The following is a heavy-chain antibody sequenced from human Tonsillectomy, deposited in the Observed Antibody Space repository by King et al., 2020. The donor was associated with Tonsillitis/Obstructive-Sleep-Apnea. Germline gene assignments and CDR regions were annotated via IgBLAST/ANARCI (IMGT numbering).Heavy chain of an antibody. CDR3: ARGFYYDSSGYYS. J-gene: IGHJ4*02. CDR1: GFIFSSYS. V-gene: IGHV3-21*01. CDR2: ISSNSSYI. Sequence: VQLVESGGGLVKPGGSLRLSCAASGFIFSSYSMNWVRQAPGKGLEWVSSISSNSSYIYYADSVKGRFTISRDNAKNSLYLQMNSLRDEDTAVYYCARGFYYDSSGYYSWGQGTLVTVSS. D-gene: IGHD3-22*01.